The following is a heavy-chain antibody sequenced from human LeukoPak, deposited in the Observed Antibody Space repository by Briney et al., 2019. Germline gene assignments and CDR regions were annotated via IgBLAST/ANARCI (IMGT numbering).Heavy chain of an antibody. CDR2: IRYDGSNK. CDR1: GFTFSSYG. Sequence: GGSLRLSCAASGFTFSSYGMHWVRQAPGKGLEWVAFIRYDGSNKYYADSVKGRFTIPRDNSKNTLYLHVNSLRPEDTAAYYCAKGGGYEAQYYYYYMDVWGKGTTVTISS. D-gene: IGHD5-12*01. J-gene: IGHJ6*03. CDR3: AKGGGYEAQYYYYYMDV. V-gene: IGHV3-30*02.